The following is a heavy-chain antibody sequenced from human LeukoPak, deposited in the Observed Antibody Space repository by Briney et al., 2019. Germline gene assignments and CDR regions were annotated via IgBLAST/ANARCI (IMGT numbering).Heavy chain of an antibody. CDR3: ADGRGSSWYGPLDY. V-gene: IGHV3-30*01. CDR1: GFTFSSYA. D-gene: IGHD6-13*01. J-gene: IGHJ4*02. Sequence: GRSLRLSCAASGFTFSSYAMHWVRQAPGKGLEWVAVISYDGSNKYYADSVKGRFTISRDNSKNTLYLQMNSLRAEDTAMYYCADGRGSSWYGPLDYWGQGTLVTVSS. CDR2: ISYDGSNK.